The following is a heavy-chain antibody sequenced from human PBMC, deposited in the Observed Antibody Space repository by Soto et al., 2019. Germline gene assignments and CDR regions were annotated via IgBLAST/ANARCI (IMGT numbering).Heavy chain of an antibody. CDR2: VRGDNGHT. CDR1: GYTFTTHG. V-gene: IGHV1-18*01. D-gene: IGHD2-15*01. J-gene: IGHJ5*02. CDR3: ARDLGYCRSGTCYREWFDP. Sequence: QVQLVQSGAEVKKPGASVKVSCEASGYTFTTHGISWVRQVPGQGLEWMGWVRGDNGHTNYAQSLQGRVTMTTDTSPNTAYMELRSLRSDDTAVYYCARDLGYCRSGTCYREWFDPWGQGTLVTVSS.